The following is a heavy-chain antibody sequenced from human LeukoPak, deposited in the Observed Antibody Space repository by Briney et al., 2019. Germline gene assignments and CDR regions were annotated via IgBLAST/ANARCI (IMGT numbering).Heavy chain of an antibody. CDR1: GFTFSSYA. CDR2: ISGSGGST. J-gene: IGHJ6*02. D-gene: IGHD4-23*01. CDR3: AKDGHGGSGRYGMDV. V-gene: IGHV3-23*01. Sequence: GGSLRLSCAASGFTFSSYAMSWVRQAPGKGLEWVSAISGSGGSTYYADSVKGRFTISRDNSKNTLYLQMNSLRAEDTAVYYCAKDGHGGSGRYGMDVWGQGTTVTVSS.